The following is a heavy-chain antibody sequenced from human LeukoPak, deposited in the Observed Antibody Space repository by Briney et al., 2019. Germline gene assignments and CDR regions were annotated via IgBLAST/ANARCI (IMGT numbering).Heavy chain of an antibody. CDR2: INPNSGGT. D-gene: IGHD3-10*01. CDR1: GYTFTGYY. CDR3: ATHQSITMVRGVMDY. Sequence: ASVKVSCKASGYTFTGYYMHWVRQAPGQGLEWMGWINPNSGGTNYAQKFQGRVTITRDTSISTAYMELSRLRSDDTAVYYCATHQSITMVRGVMDYWGQGTLVTVSS. J-gene: IGHJ4*02. V-gene: IGHV1-2*02.